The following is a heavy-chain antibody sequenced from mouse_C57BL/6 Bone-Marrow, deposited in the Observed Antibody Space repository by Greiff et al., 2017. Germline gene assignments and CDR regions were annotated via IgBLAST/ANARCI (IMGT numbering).Heavy chain of an antibody. D-gene: IGHD2-2*01. J-gene: IGHJ4*01. Sequence: EVKVVESGGGLVQSGRSLRLSCATSGFTFSDFYMEWVRQAPGKGLEWIAASRNKANDYTTEYSASVKGRFIVSRDTSQSILYLQMNALRAEDTAIYYCARDAWGYGYDHARDYWGQGTSVTVSS. V-gene: IGHV7-1*01. CDR1: GFTFSDFY. CDR3: ARDAWGYGYDHARDY. CDR2: SRNKANDYTT.